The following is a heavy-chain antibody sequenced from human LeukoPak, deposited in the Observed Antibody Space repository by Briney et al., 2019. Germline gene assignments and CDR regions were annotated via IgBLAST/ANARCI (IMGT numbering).Heavy chain of an antibody. V-gene: IGHV4-59*08. CDR1: GGSISSYY. J-gene: IGHJ3*02. Sequence: SETLSLTCTVSGGSISSYYWSWIRQPPGKGLEWIGYIYYSGSTNYNPSLKSRVTISVDTSKNQFSLKLSSVTAADTAVYYCARFNSYYDSSGYYFQAFDMWGQGTMVTVSS. CDR2: IYYSGST. D-gene: IGHD3-22*01. CDR3: ARFNSYYDSSGYYFQAFDM.